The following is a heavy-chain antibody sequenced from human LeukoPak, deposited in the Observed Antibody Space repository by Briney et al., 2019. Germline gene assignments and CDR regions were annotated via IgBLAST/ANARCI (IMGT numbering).Heavy chain of an antibody. CDR3: AKHTSGGAFDI. V-gene: IGHV3-23*01. CDR1: GFTFSTSA. Sequence: GGSLRLSCTASGFTFSTSAMSWDRQAPGKGLEWVSAISHGGDSTDYADSVKGRFTISRDNSKNTLSLQMNSLRAEDTSVYFCAKHTSGGAFDIWGQGTMVTVSS. D-gene: IGHD6-19*01. J-gene: IGHJ3*02. CDR2: ISHGGDST.